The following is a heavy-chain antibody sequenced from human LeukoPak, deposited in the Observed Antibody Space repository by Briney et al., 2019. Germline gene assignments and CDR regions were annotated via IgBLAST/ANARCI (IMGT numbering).Heavy chain of an antibody. CDR2: IYYSGST. D-gene: IGHD6-19*01. Sequence: SETLSLTCTVSGGSISSSSYYWGWIRQPPGKGLEWIGSIYYSGSTYYNPSLKSRVTISVDTSKNQFSLKLSSVTAADTAVYYYARERSSGWYSFDYWGQGTLVTVSS. J-gene: IGHJ4*02. CDR3: ARERSSGWYSFDY. CDR1: GGSISSSSYY. V-gene: IGHV4-39*07.